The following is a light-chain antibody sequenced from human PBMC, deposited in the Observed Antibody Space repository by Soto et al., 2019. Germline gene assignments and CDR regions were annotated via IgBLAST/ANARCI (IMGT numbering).Light chain of an antibody. CDR1: SSNIGSNT. V-gene: IGLV1-44*01. CDR2: SNN. Sequence: QPVLTQPPSASGTPGQRVTISCSGSSSNIGSNTVNWYQQLPGRAPKLLIYSNNQRPSGVPGRFSGSKSGTSASLAISGLQSEDEADYYCAAWDDSLNGWVFGGGTKLTVL. CDR3: AAWDDSLNGWV. J-gene: IGLJ3*02.